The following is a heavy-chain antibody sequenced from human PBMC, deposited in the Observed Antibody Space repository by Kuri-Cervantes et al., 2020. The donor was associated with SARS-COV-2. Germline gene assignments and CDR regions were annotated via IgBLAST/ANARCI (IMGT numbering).Heavy chain of an antibody. CDR2: FDPEDGET. Sequence: ASVKVSCKVSGYTLTELSMHWVRQAPGKGLEWMGGFDPEDGETIYAQKFQGRVTMTTDTSTSTAYMELRSLRSDDTAVYYCASQALAPGGVDYWGQGTLVTVSS. J-gene: IGHJ4*02. CDR1: GYTLTELS. V-gene: IGHV1-24*01. D-gene: IGHD1-1*01. CDR3: ASQALAPGGVDY.